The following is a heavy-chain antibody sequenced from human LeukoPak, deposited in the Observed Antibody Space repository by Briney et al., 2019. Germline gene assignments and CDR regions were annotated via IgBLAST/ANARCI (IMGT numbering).Heavy chain of an antibody. D-gene: IGHD5-24*01. J-gene: IGHJ4*02. CDR1: GFTFSDYS. CDR2: IGIDSGNT. Sequence: GGSLRLSCAASGFTFSDYSMNWVRQAPGKGPEWISYIGIDSGNTNYADSVRGRFTISGDKAKNSLYLQMNSLRVEDTAVYYCARDYKYAFDNWGQGTLVTVSS. CDR3: ARDYKYAFDN. V-gene: IGHV3-11*06.